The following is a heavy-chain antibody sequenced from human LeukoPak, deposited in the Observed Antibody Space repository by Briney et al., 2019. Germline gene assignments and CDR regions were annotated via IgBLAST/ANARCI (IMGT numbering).Heavy chain of an antibody. V-gene: IGHV3-33*08. J-gene: IGHJ4*02. CDR2: IWYDGSNK. CDR1: GFSFSEYW. D-gene: IGHD2-8*01. CDR3: AREMVDAFDY. Sequence: GGSLRLSCEGSGFSFSEYWMSWVRQAPVKGLEWVAVIWYDGSNKYYADSVKGRFTISRDNSKNTLYLQMNSLRAEDTAVYYCAREMVDAFDYWGQGTLVTVSS.